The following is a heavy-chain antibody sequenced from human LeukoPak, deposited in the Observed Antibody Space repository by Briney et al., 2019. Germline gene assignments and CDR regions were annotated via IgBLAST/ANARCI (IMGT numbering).Heavy chain of an antibody. CDR1: GFTFSSYA. CDR2: ISYDRSNK. Sequence: GGSLGLSCAASGFTFSSYAMHWVRQAPGKGLEWVAVISYDRSNKYYADSVKGRFTISRDNSKNTLYLQMNSLRAEDTAVYYCARDKTGNYYYGMDVWGQGTTVTVSS. CDR3: ARDKTGNYYYGMDV. V-gene: IGHV3-30-3*01. J-gene: IGHJ6*02.